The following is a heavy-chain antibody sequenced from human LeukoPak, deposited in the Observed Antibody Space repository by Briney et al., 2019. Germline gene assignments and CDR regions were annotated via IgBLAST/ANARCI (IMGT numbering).Heavy chain of an antibody. CDR2: IDNIGST. J-gene: IGHJ4*02. D-gene: IGHD3-10*01. Sequence: PSETLSLTCTVSGGSISSSSYNWAWIRQPPGKGLEWIGNIDNIGSTYYNPSLQSRVTISVDKSKNQFSLKLSSVTAADTAVYYCATITRITMVRGVIIPYWGQGTLVTVSS. CDR3: ATITRITMVRGVIIPY. CDR1: GGSISSSSYN. V-gene: IGHV4-39*07.